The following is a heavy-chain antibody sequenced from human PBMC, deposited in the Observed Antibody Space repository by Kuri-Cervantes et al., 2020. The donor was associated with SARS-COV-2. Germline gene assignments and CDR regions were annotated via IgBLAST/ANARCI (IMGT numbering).Heavy chain of an antibody. V-gene: IGHV4-61*02. CDR1: GGSISSSSYY. CDR2: IYTSGST. CDR3: ARDASSMLLEWSLDY. Sequence: SETLSLTCTVSGGSISSSSYYWGWIRQPAGKGLEWIGRIYTSGSTNYNPSLKSRVTMSVDTSKNQFSLKLSSVTAADTAVYYCARDASSMLLEWSLDYWGQGTLVTVSS. J-gene: IGHJ4*02. D-gene: IGHD3-3*01.